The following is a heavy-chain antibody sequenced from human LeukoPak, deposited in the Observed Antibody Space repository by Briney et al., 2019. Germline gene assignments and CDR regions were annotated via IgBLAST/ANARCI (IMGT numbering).Heavy chain of an antibody. CDR2: INPNSGGT. V-gene: IGHV1-2*02. D-gene: IGHD2-2*01. J-gene: IGHJ6*02. Sequence: ASVKVSCKAAGYSFVNYYMHWVRQAPGQGLEWMGWINPNSGGTNYAQKFQGRVTMTRDTSISTAYMELSRLRSDDTAVYYCARDLYQLLLYYYYGMDVWGQGTTVTVSS. CDR1: GYSFVNYY. CDR3: ARDLYQLLLYYYYGMDV.